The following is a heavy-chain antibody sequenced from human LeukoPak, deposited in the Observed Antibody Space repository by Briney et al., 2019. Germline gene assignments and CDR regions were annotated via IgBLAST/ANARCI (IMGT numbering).Heavy chain of an antibody. J-gene: IGHJ5*02. CDR1: GYSFTSYW. CDR3: ARLDILTGYDWFDP. CDR2: IYPGDSDT. V-gene: IGHV5-51*01. D-gene: IGHD3-9*01. Sequence: LGESLKISCKGSGYSFTSYWIGWVRQMPGKGLEWMGIIYPGDSDTRYSLSFQGQVTISADKSISTAYLQWSSLKASDTAMYYCARLDILTGYDWFDPWGQGTLVTVSS.